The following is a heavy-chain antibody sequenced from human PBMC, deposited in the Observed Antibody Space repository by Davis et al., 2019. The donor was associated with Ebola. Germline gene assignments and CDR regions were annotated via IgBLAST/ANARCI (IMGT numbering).Heavy chain of an antibody. D-gene: IGHD3-10*01. CDR1: VYTLTSHG. CDR3: ARDMGMVQEANWFDP. V-gene: IGHV1-18*01. CDR2: INPYNGNT. J-gene: IGHJ5*02. Sequence: SVTVSCKASVYTLTSHGISWLRQAPGQGLERMGWINPYNGNTNYAQKLQGRVTMTTDTSTSTAYMELRSLRSDDTAVYYCARDMGMVQEANWFDPWGQGTLVTVSS.